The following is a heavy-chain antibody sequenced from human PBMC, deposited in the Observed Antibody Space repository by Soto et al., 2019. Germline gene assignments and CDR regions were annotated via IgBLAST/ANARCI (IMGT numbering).Heavy chain of an antibody. D-gene: IGHD2-21*01. J-gene: IGHJ2*01. Sequence: EVQLLESGGGLVEPGGSLRLSCAASGFTFSSHAMSWVRQAPGKGLEWVSGIRGSGETTYFADSVKGRFTIPRENSKNALYLKIKIPMAEDTAIYYGAEALFPEIVVVKGASPDRYFDPWGRGTLVTVSS. CDR3: AEALFPEIVVVKGASPDRYFDP. CDR1: GFTFSSHA. V-gene: IGHV3-23*01. CDR2: IRGSGETT.